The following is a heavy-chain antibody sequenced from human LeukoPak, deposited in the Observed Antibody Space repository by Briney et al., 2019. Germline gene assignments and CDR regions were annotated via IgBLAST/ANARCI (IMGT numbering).Heavy chain of an antibody. CDR3: ARKFRGYSGYDWGYFDY. CDR1: GFTVSSNY. D-gene: IGHD5-12*01. V-gene: IGHV3-66*01. J-gene: IGHJ4*02. CDR2: IYSGGST. Sequence: PGGSLRLSCAASGFTVSSNYMSWVRQAPGKGLEWVSVIYSGGSTYYADSVKGRFTISRDNSRNTLYLQMSSLRAEDTAVYYCARKFRGYSGYDWGYFDYWGQGTLVTISS.